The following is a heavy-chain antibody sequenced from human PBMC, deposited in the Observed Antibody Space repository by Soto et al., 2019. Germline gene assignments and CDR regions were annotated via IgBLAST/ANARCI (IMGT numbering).Heavy chain of an antibody. D-gene: IGHD6-19*01. CDR1: GFSLSSPG. CDR2: ISYDGSNT. CDR3: AKDWGSSGWFNWFDP. J-gene: IGHJ5*02. V-gene: IGHV3-30*18. Sequence: QVQLVESGGGVVQPGRSLRLSCVASGFSLSSPGMHWVRQAPGKGLEWVAMISYDGSNTFYADSVKGRFTISRDNSWNTLYLQMDSLRPEDTSVYYCAKDWGSSGWFNWFDPWGQGTLVTVSS.